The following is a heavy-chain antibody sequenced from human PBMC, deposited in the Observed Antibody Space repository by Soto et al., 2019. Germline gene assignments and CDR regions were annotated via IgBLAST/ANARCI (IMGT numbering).Heavy chain of an antibody. Sequence: QVQLVQSGAEVKKPGASVTVSCKTSGYTFSNYGINWVRQAPGQGLEWMGWISGYNGNTNYAQTVHGRVTMTTDTSTGTVYMEMMSLKSDDTAIYYCSRFIMVGGWFDPNYYHGMDVWVQGTTVTVSS. CDR1: GYTFSNYG. CDR3: SRFIMVGGWFDPNYYHGMDV. V-gene: IGHV1-18*01. J-gene: IGHJ6*02. D-gene: IGHD6-19*01. CDR2: ISGYNGNT.